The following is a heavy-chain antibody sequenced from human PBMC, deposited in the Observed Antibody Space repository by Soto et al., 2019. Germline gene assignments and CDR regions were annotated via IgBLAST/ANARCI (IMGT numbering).Heavy chain of an antibody. CDR1: GECISSYY. Sequence: EMLPRTWTLSGECISSYYWSWIRQPPGKGPELIAYIYYSGATHYNPSLSTRVTISVDTYKSKFSLRLSSVTAADTAVYYWASDYYFDYLGRGTLGTVSS. CDR2: IYYSGAT. CDR3: ASDYYFDY. J-gene: IGHJ4*02. V-gene: IGHV4-59*01.